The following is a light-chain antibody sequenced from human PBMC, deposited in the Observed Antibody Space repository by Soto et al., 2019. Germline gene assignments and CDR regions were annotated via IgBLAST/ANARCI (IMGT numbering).Light chain of an antibody. CDR1: SSDIGTYNL. CDR2: EGI. Sequence: QSALAQPASVSGSPGQSITISCTGTSSDIGTYNLVSWYQHYPGKAPKLMIYEGIKRPSGVSNRFSGSKSGNTAFLTTSGLQAEDEADYYCCSYAGSGTDNYVFGSGTKSPS. V-gene: IGLV2-23*01. J-gene: IGLJ1*01. CDR3: CSYAGSGTDNYV.